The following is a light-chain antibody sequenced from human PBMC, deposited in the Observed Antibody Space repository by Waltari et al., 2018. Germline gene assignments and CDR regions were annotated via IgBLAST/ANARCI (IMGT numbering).Light chain of an antibody. J-gene: IGKJ3*01. V-gene: IGKV1-13*02. CDR1: EGISSY. CDR3: QQYSSLPFT. CDR2: YGN. Sequence: IPWTQSPSSLPASVGARVPITCRASEGISSYLNWYQQKPGKAPRLLIYYGNRLESGVPSRFSGSGSGTDFTLIISGLQPADYATYYCQQYSSLPFTFGPGTTVDI.